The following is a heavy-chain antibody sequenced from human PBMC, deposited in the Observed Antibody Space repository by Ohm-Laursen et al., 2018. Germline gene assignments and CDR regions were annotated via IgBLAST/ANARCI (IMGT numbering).Heavy chain of an antibody. Sequence: GTLSLTCTVSGGAISNYYWSWIRQPPGKGLEWIGHINYSGNTNYNPSLKSRVTISEDTSKNHFSLKLSSVTAADTAVYYCARDRRPGNWFDPWGQGTLVTVSS. J-gene: IGHJ5*02. CDR1: GGAISNYY. V-gene: IGHV4-4*08. CDR3: ARDRRPGNWFDP. CDR2: INYSGNT.